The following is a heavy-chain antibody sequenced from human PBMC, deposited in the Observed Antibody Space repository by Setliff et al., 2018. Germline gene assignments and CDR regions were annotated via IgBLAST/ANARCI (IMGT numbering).Heavy chain of an antibody. CDR2: IYTTWTT. Sequence: SETLSLTCTVSGGSVRGYYWSWIRQPPGKGLEWIGRIYTTWTTNYNPSLKSRVTISVDTSKNQFSLKLSSVTAADTAVYYCARVLTGYYEGVYYYYMDVWGKGTTVTVSS. CDR3: ARVLTGYYEGVYYYYMDV. J-gene: IGHJ6*03. V-gene: IGHV4-59*02. CDR1: GGSVRGYY. D-gene: IGHD3-9*01.